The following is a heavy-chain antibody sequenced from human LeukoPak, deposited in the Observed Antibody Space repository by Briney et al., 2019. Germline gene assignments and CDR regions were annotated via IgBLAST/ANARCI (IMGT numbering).Heavy chain of an antibody. D-gene: IGHD4-17*01. V-gene: IGHV3-30-3*01. Sequence: GGSLRLSCAASGFTFNDAWMSWVRQAPGKVLEWVAVISYDGSNKYYADSVKGRFTISRDNSKNTLYLQMNSLRAEDTAVYYCARLLTTTVTTTDYWGQGTLVTVSS. CDR2: ISYDGSNK. CDR3: ARLLTTTVTTTDY. J-gene: IGHJ4*02. CDR1: GFTFNDAW.